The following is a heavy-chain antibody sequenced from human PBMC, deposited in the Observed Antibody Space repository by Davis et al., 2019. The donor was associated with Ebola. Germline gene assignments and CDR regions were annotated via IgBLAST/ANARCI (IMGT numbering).Heavy chain of an antibody. Sequence: GESLKISCAASGFTFSSYWMSWVRQAPGKGLEWVANIKQDGSEKYYVDSVKGRFTISRDNAKNSLYLQMNSLKTEDTAVYYCTEQGSSSWDYWGQGTLVTVSS. D-gene: IGHD6-13*01. V-gene: IGHV3-7*03. CDR1: GFTFSSYW. CDR2: IKQDGSEK. CDR3: TEQGSSSWDY. J-gene: IGHJ4*02.